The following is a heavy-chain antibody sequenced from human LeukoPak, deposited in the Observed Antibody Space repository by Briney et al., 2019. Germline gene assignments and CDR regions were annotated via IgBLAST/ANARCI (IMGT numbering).Heavy chain of an antibody. V-gene: IGHV4-39*01. Sequence: PSETLSLTCTVSGGSIGSSSYYWGWIRQPPGKGLEWIGSIYYSGSTYYTPSLKSRVTISVDTSKNQFSLKLSSVTAADTAVYYCARPYGSGSYFDYWGQGTLVTVSS. CDR2: IYYSGST. CDR1: GGSIGSSSYY. CDR3: ARPYGSGSYFDY. J-gene: IGHJ4*02. D-gene: IGHD3-10*01.